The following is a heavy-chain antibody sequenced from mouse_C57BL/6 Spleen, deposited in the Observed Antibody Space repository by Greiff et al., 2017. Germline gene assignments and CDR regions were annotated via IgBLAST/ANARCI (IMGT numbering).Heavy chain of an antibody. CDR3: ARGVYYGNSGFAY. V-gene: IGHV1-55*01. D-gene: IGHD2-1*01. CDR2: IYPGSGST. Sequence: QVQLQQSGAELVKPGASVKMSCKASGYTFTSYWITWVKQRPGQGLEWIGDIYPGSGSTNYNEKFKSKATLTVDTSSSTAYMQLSSLTSEDSAVYYCARGVYYGNSGFAYWGQGTLVTVSA. J-gene: IGHJ3*01. CDR1: GYTFTSYW.